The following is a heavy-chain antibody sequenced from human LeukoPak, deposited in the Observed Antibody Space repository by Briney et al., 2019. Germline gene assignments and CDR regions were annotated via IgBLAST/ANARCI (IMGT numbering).Heavy chain of an antibody. CDR1: GGSISGSSYY. CDR2: IYYSGST. V-gene: IGHV4-39*01. CDR3: ARRRFGDPGADP. Sequence: PSETLSLTCTVSGGSISGSSYYWGWIRQPPGKGLEWIGSIYYSGSTYYNPSLKSRVTISVDTSKNQFSLKLSSVTAADTAVYYCARRRFGDPGADPWGQGTLVTVSS. D-gene: IGHD3-10*01. J-gene: IGHJ5*02.